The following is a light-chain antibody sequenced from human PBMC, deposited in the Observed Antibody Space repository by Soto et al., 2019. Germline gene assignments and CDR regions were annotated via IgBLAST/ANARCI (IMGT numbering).Light chain of an antibody. V-gene: IGKV1-39*01. J-gene: IGKJ4*01. Sequence: DIQMSQSPSSLSASVGDTVTITCRASQNIDNLSWYQQKPGKAPKLLINVASTLQSGVPSRFSGSGSGTDFTLAISSLQPEDFATYYCQQSSSTPQTFGGGTKVDIK. CDR1: QNIDN. CDR2: VAS. CDR3: QQSSSTPQT.